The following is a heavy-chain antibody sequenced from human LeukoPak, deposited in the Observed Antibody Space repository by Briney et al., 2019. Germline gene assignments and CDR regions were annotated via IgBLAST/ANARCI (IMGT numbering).Heavy chain of an antibody. J-gene: IGHJ4*02. Sequence: PSETLSLTCAVYGGSFSGYYWSWIRQPPGKGLEWIGEINHSGSTNYNPSLKSRVTISADTSKNQFSLKLSSVTAADTAVYYCARVLRRRLIVVVMGSYFDYWGQGTLVTVSS. CDR2: INHSGST. V-gene: IGHV4-34*01. D-gene: IGHD3-22*01. CDR1: GGSFSGYY. CDR3: ARVLRRRLIVVVMGSYFDY.